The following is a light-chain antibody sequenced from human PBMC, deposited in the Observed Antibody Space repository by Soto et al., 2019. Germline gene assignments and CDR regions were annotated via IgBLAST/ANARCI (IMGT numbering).Light chain of an antibody. CDR1: NVGNKA. CDR3: AIWDDSVDGWV. J-gene: IGLJ3*02. CDR2: YDD. Sequence: VLTQPPSVSEAPGQRVTISCSGSNVGNKAVNWYQQLPGKAPKLLLYYDDMLSSGVSDRFSGSKSGTSASLAISGLQNDDDGDYYCAIWDDSVDGWVFGGGTKRTVL. V-gene: IGLV1-36*01.